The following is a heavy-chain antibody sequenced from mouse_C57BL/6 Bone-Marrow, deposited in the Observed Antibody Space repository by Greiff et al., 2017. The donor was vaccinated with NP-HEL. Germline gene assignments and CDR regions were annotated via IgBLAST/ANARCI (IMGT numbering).Heavy chain of an antibody. CDR1: GYTFTGYW. V-gene: IGHV1-9*01. CDR2: ILPGSGRT. J-gene: IGHJ2*01. CDR3: ARGIFTTVVATDY. D-gene: IGHD1-1*01. Sequence: QVQLQQSGAELMKPGASVKLSCKATGYTFTGYWIEWVKQRPGHGLEWIGEILPGSGRTNYNEKFKGKATFTADTSSNTAYMQLSSLTTEDSAIYDCARGIFTTVVATDYWGQGTTRTVSS.